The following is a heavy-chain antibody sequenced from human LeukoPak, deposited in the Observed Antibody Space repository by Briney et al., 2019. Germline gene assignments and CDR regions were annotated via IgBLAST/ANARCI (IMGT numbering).Heavy chain of an antibody. J-gene: IGHJ4*02. CDR2: IYYSGST. V-gene: IGHV4-59*12. CDR3: ARARRCGGDCYGTFDY. D-gene: IGHD2-21*02. CDR1: GGSISSYY. Sequence: SETLSLTCTVSGGSISSYYWSWIRQPPGKGLEWIGYIYYSGSTNYNPSLKSRVTISVDTSKNQFSLKLSSVTAADTAVYYCARARRCGGDCYGTFDYWGQGTLVTVSS.